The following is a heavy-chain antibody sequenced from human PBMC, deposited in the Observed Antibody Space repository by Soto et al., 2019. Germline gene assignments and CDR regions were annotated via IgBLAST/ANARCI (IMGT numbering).Heavy chain of an antibody. J-gene: IGHJ4*02. CDR3: TCLHYDILTGSKWHYFDY. CDR1: GFTFSGSA. Sequence: PGGSLRLSCAASGFTFSGSAMHWVRQASGKGLEWVGRIRSKANSYATAYAASVKGRFTISRDDSKNTAYLQMNSLKTEDTAVYYCTCLHYDILTGSKWHYFDYWGQGTLVTVSS. V-gene: IGHV3-73*01. D-gene: IGHD3-9*01. CDR2: IRSKANSYAT.